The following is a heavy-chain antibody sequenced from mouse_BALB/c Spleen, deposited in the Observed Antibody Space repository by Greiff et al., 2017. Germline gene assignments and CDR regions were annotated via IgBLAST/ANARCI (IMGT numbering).Heavy chain of an antibody. CDR2: IDPSDSYT. CDR3: ARRIYYGNYDYAMDY. V-gene: IGHV1-69*02. Sequence: QVQLQQPGAELVKPGASVKLSCKASGYTFTSYWMHWVKQRPGQGLEWIGEIDPSDSYTNYNQKFKGKATLTVDKSSSTAYMQLSSLTSEDSAVYYCARRIYYGNYDYAMDYGGQGTSVTVSS. J-gene: IGHJ4*01. CDR1: GYTFTSYW. D-gene: IGHD2-1*01.